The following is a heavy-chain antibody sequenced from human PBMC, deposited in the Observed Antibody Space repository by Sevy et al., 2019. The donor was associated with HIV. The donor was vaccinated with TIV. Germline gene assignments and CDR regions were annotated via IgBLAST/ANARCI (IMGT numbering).Heavy chain of an antibody. CDR2: IYYSGGT. V-gene: IGHV4-59*01. CDR3: ARGTMVRGVPPYFDS. CDR1: GGSISSYF. D-gene: IGHD3-10*01. Sequence: SETLSLTCTVSGGSISSYFWSWIRQPPGKGLEWIGYIYYSGGTNYNPSLKSRVTISVDTSKNHFSLRLSSVTAADTTVYYCARGTMVRGVPPYFDSWGQGTLVTVSS. J-gene: IGHJ4*02.